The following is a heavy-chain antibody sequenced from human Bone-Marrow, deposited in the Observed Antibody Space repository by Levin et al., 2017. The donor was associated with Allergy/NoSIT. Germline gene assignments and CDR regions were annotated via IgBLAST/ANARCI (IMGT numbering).Heavy chain of an antibody. Sequence: SETLSLTCSVSGYSIRSAYYWGWIRQTPVKGLEWIGSVFHTGTTSYNPSLQSRVTMSRDTSKNHFSLQLRSVTAADTAIYYCVRDGGYQLLPLLSYFDYWGQGVLVTVSS. D-gene: IGHD1-26*01. CDR1: GYSIRSAYY. V-gene: IGHV4-38-2*02. CDR2: VFHTGTT. CDR3: VRDGGYQLLPLLSYFDY. J-gene: IGHJ4*02.